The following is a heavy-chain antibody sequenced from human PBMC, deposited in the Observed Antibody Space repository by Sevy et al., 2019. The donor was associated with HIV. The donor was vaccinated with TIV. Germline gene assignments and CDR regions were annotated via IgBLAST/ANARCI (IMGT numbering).Heavy chain of an antibody. CDR1: GFNFDSYT. Sequence: GGSLRLSCAASGFNFDSYTMNWVRQAPGQGLEWVSSISGSSNYIYYADSLKGRFTISRDNAKNSVYLQMHSLRVDDTAVYFCARPYGSGSWEAFDVWVQGTVVTISS. CDR2: ISGSSNYI. J-gene: IGHJ3*01. D-gene: IGHD3-10*01. CDR3: ARPYGSGSWEAFDV. V-gene: IGHV3-21*01.